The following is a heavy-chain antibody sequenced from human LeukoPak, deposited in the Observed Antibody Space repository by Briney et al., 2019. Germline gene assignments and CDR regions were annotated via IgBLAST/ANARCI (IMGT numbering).Heavy chain of an antibody. D-gene: IGHD4-17*01. CDR2: ISGSANTT. J-gene: IGHJ4*02. CDR1: GFTFSSYA. V-gene: IGHV3-23*01. Sequence: GGSLRLSCAASGFTFSSYAMSWVRQAPGKGLEWVLAISGSANTTYYADSVKGRFTISRDNSQNTLYLQMNSLSAEDTAVYYCAKGASVTTGVDYWGQGTLVTVSS. CDR3: AKGASVTTGVDY.